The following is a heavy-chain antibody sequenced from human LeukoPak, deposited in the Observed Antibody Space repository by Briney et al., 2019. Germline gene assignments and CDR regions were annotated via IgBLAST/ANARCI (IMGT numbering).Heavy chain of an antibody. CDR2: INSDGSGA. CDR3: AKDSNYGDYVSFYWFDP. V-gene: IGHV3-74*01. D-gene: IGHD4-17*01. Sequence: GGSLRLSCAVSGFTFSGHWMFWVRQAPGKGLVWVSSINSDGSGASYMDSVKGRFTVSRDNAKNTLYLQMNSLRAEDTAAYYCAKDSNYGDYVSFYWFDPWGQGTLVTVSS. J-gene: IGHJ5*02. CDR1: GFTFSGHW.